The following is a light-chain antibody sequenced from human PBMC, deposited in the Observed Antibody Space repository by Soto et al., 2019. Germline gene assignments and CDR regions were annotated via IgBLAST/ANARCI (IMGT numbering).Light chain of an antibody. J-gene: IGKJ5*01. V-gene: IGKV3-15*01. CDR2: GAS. CDR1: QSVGSN. CDR3: QQYTNWPPIT. Sequence: DIVLTQSPATLSVSPGERATLSCRASQSVGSNLAWFQQKPGQAPRLLIYGASTRATGVPARFSGSGSGTDFTLTISSLQSEDFAVYYCQQYTNWPPITFGQGTRLEIK.